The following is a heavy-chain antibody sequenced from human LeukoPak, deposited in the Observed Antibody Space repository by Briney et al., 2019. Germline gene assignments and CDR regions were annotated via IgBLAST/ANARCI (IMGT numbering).Heavy chain of an antibody. CDR2: IRYDGSNK. D-gene: IGHD1-1*01. CDR3: ARDSNWNDDYYYYGMDV. J-gene: IGHJ6*02. V-gene: IGHV3-30*02. CDR1: GFTFSSYG. Sequence: QPGGSLRLSCAASGFTFSSYGIHWVRQAPGKGLEWVAFIRYDGSNKYYADSVKGRFTISRDNSKNTLYLQMNSLRAEDTAVYYCARDSNWNDDYYYYGMDVWGQGTTVTVSS.